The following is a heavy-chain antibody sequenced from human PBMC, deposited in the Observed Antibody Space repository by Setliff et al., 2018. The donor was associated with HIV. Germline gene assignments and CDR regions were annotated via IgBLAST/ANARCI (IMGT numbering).Heavy chain of an antibody. V-gene: IGHV4-4*07. J-gene: IGHJ3*02. CDR1: GGSISSYY. D-gene: IGHD2-15*01. CDR2: IYTSGST. CDR3: AREHCSGGSCNGFDI. Sequence: SETLSLTCTVSGGSISSYYWSWIRQPAGKGLEWIGRIYTSGSTNYNPSLKSRVTISLDTSRNQFSLKLGSVTAADTAMYYCAREHCSGGSCNGFDIWGQGTMVT.